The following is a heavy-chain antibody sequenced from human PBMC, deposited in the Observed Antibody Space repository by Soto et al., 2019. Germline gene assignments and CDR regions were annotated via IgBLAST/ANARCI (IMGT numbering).Heavy chain of an antibody. V-gene: IGHV4-59*01. CDR3: ARYKSNYYYGMDV. D-gene: IGHD1-20*01. CDR1: GGSISSYY. Sequence: SETLSLTCTVSGGSISSYYWSWIRQPPGKGLEWIGYIYYSGITNYNPSLKSRVTISVDTSKNQFSLKLSSVTAADTAVYYCARYKSNYYYGMDVWGQGATVTVS. CDR2: IYYSGIT. J-gene: IGHJ6*02.